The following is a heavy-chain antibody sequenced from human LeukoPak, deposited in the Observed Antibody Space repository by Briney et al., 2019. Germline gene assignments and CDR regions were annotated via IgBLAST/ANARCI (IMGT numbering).Heavy chain of an antibody. D-gene: IGHD3-9*01. Sequence: GGAPRPSCAASGVPFSSFRMNWGRQAPGKGLEWGSSICSSSSYIYYADSVKGRFTISRDNAKNSLYLQMNSLRAEDTAVYYCAREGYDILTGIHDGFDPWGQGTLVTVSS. CDR1: GVPFSSFR. V-gene: IGHV3-21*01. J-gene: IGHJ5*02. CDR3: AREGYDILTGIHDGFDP. CDR2: ICSSSSYI.